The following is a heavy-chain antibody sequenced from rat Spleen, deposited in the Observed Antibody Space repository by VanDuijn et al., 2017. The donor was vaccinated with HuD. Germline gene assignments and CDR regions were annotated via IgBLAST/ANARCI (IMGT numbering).Heavy chain of an antibody. V-gene: IGHV5-22*01. Sequence: EVQLVESGGGLVQPGRSLKLSCAASGFTFSNYYMVWVRQAPTEGLEWVASISYEGSSTYYGDSVKGRFTISRDNAKSTLYLQMDSLRSEDTATYYCARRGDWGFAYWGQGTLVTVSS. CDR2: ISYEGSST. J-gene: IGHJ3*01. CDR3: ARRGDWGFAY. D-gene: IGHD5-1*01. CDR1: GFTFSNYY.